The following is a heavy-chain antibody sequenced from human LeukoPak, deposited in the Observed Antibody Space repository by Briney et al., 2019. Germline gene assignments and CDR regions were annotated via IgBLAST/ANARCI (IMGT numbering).Heavy chain of an antibody. V-gene: IGHV1-8*01. J-gene: IGHJ5*02. D-gene: IGHD5-12*01. CDR3: ASHPKGLPINNWFDP. Sequence: EASVKVSCKASGYTFTSYDINWVRQATGQGLEWMGWMNPNSGNTGYAQKFQGRVTMTRNTSISTAYMEVSSLRSEDTAVYYCASHPKGLPINNWFDPWGQGTLVTVSS. CDR2: MNPNSGNT. CDR1: GYTFTSYD.